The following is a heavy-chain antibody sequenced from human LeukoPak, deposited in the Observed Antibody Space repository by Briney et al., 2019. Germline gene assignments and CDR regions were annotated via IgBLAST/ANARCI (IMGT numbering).Heavy chain of an antibody. CDR2: ISGSGGST. CDR3: AKGPYYDFWSYYMDV. Sequence: GGSLRLSCAASGFTFSSYAMSWVRQAPGKGLEWVSAISGSGGSTYYADSVKGRFTISRDNSKNTLYLQMNSLRAEDTAVYYCAKGPYYDFWSYYMDVWGKGTTVTVSS. CDR1: GFTFSSYA. D-gene: IGHD3-3*01. J-gene: IGHJ6*03. V-gene: IGHV3-23*01.